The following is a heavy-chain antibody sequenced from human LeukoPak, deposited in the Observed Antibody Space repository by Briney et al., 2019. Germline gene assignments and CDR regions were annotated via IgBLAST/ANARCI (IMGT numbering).Heavy chain of an antibody. V-gene: IGHV1-8*01. CDR3: ARGAPGSYCSGGSCPYFDY. Sequence: GASVKVSCKASGYTITSYDVNWVRQATGQGLEWMGWVNPNSGHTGYAQKFQGRVTMTTNTSISTAYMELSSLRSEDTAVYYCARGAPGSYCSGGSCPYFDYWGQGTLVSVSS. CDR1: GYTITSYD. D-gene: IGHD2-15*01. CDR2: VNPNSGHT. J-gene: IGHJ4*02.